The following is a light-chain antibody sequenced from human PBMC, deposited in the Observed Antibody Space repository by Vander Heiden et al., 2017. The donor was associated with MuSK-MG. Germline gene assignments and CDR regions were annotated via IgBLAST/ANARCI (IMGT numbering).Light chain of an antibody. CDR3: GSNTSSSAVV. J-gene: IGLJ3*02. CDR2: DVS. V-gene: IGLV2-14*01. Sequence: QSALTQPASVSGSPGQSIPLPCTGTSSDVGGYTYVSWSQQHPGKAHKLMIYDVSSRPSRVTTRFSGSRSGSTATLTIYGLQAEDEGDYYCGSNTSSSAVVFGGGTKLPVL. CDR1: SSDVGGYTY.